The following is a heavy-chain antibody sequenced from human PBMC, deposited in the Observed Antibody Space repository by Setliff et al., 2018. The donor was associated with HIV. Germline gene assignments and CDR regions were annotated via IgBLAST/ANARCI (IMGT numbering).Heavy chain of an antibody. D-gene: IGHD2-2*01. V-gene: IGHV1-18*01. J-gene: IGHJ3*02. Sequence: ASVKVSCKASGYTFSTYGISWVRRAPGQGLEWMGWISAYNGNTNYAQKLQGRVTVTTDTSTSTAYMELRSLRSDDTAVYYCARDRGVYCISSSCYSPVDAFDIWGQGTMVTV. CDR3: ARDRGVYCISSSCYSPVDAFDI. CDR1: GYTFSTYG. CDR2: ISAYNGNT.